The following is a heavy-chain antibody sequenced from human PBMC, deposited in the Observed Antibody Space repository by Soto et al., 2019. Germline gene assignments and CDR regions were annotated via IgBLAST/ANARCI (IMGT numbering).Heavy chain of an antibody. D-gene: IGHD3-9*01. CDR3: ARDNTSKDDYDILTGPYYYYYGMDV. CDR2: IYHSGST. J-gene: IGHJ6*02. CDR1: GGSISSSNW. V-gene: IGHV4-4*02. Sequence: SETLSLTCAVSGGSISSSNWWSWVRQPPGKGLEWIGEIYHSGSTNYNPSLKSRVTISVDKSKNQFSLKLSSVTAADTAVYYCARDNTSKDDYDILTGPYYYYYGMDVWGQGTTVTVS.